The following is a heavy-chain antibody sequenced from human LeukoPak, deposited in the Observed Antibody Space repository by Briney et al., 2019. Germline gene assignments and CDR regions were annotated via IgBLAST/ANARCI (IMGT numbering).Heavy chain of an antibody. CDR3: ARDLTGTGDY. Sequence: GGSLRLSCAASGFTFSAYAMHWVRQAPGKGLEYVSSITSDGGITHYANSVKGRFTISRDNSRNTLYLQMGSLRAEDMAVYYCARDLTGTGDYWGQGTLVTVSS. J-gene: IGHJ4*02. V-gene: IGHV3-64*01. D-gene: IGHD1-20*01. CDR1: GFTFSAYA. CDR2: ITSDGGIT.